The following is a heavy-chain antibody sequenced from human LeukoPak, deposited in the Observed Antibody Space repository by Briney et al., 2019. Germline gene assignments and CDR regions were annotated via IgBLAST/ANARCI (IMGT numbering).Heavy chain of an antibody. CDR1: GFSFSNYA. D-gene: IGHD5-18*01. V-gene: IGHV3-23*01. Sequence: PGGSLRLSCAASGFSFSNYAMTWVRQAPGKGLEWVSGISGSGGSTWYADSVKVRYTISRDNSKNTVSLQMNSLTAEDTAVYFCARHDSFIPYWGQGTPVTVSP. J-gene: IGHJ4*02. CDR2: ISGSGGST. CDR3: ARHDSFIPY.